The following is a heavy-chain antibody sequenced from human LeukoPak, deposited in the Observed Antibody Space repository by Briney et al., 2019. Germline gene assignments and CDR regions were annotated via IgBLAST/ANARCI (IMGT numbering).Heavy chain of an antibody. Sequence: GGSLRLSCAASGFTFSSYGMHWVRQAPGKGLEWVAVISYDGSNKYYADSVKGRFTISRDNSKNTLYLQMNSLRAEDTAVYYCAKEGTPGDYALFDYWGQGTLVTVSS. V-gene: IGHV3-30*18. J-gene: IGHJ4*02. CDR2: ISYDGSNK. CDR3: AKEGTPGDYALFDY. D-gene: IGHD4-17*01. CDR1: GFTFSSYG.